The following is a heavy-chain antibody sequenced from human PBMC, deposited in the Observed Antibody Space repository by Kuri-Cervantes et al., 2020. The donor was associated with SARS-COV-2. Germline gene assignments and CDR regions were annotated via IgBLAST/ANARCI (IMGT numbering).Heavy chain of an antibody. CDR1: GFSCNNYA. D-gene: IGHD3-22*01. CDR2: ISGTGGST. J-gene: IGHJ4*02. V-gene: IGHV3-23*01. Sequence: GESLKISCAASGFSCNNYAMNWVRQAPGKGLEWVSTISGTGGSTYYADSVKGRFTISRDKSGNTLYLQMSSLRAEDTAIYYCAKDKGSPRGWGTMIKGYFDYWGQGTLVTVSS. CDR3: AKDKGSPRGWGTMIKGYFDY.